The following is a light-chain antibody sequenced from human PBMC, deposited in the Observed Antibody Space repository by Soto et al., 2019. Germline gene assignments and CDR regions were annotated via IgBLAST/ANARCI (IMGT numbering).Light chain of an antibody. J-gene: IGLJ2*01. CDR1: SGHSSYI. CDR2: LEGSGSY. CDR3: EPWDSNPHVV. Sequence: QPVLTQSSSASASLGSSVKLTCTLSSGHSSYIIAWHQQQPGKAPRYLMKLEGSGSYNKGSGVPDRFSGSSSGADRYLTIYNLQSEDEADYYCEPWDSNPHVVFGGGTKLTVL. V-gene: IGLV4-60*03.